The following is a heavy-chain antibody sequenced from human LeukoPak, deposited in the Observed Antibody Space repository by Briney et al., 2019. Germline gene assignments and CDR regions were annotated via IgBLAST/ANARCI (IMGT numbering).Heavy chain of an antibody. CDR1: GGSFSNYY. CDR3: ARHSRDSSGLFDY. J-gene: IGHJ4*02. CDR2: INHSGST. D-gene: IGHD3-22*01. V-gene: IGHV4-34*01. Sequence: PSETLSLTCAVYGGSFSNYYWSWIRQPPGKGLEWIGEINHSGSTNYNPSLKSRVTMSVDTSKNQFSLKLSSVTAADTAVYYCARHSRDSSGLFDYWGQGTLVTVSS.